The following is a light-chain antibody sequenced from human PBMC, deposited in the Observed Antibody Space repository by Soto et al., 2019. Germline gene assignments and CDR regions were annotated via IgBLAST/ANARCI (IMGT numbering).Light chain of an antibody. Sequence: QSALTQPASVSGSPGQSITISCTGTSSDVGYYNYVSWYQQHPGKAPKLMIHDVTNRPSGVSNRISGSKSGNTASLTISGLQADDEADYYCTSFTSRTTFVFGTGTKLTVL. CDR3: TSFTSRTTFV. CDR2: DVT. J-gene: IGLJ1*01. CDR1: SSDVGYYNY. V-gene: IGLV2-14*03.